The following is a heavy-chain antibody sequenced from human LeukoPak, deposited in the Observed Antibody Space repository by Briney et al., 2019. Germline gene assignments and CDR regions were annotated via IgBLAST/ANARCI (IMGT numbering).Heavy chain of an antibody. CDR3: ATDCCASGSLDS. J-gene: IGHJ4*02. V-gene: IGHV3-7*01. CDR2: IKYDGSTR. CDR1: GFTLGSYW. D-gene: IGHD3-10*01. Sequence: LGGSLRLSCVVSGFTLGSYWMTWVREAPGKGREGGANIKYDGSTRHYMDSVTSRFAITKDNDKNSLFLQMNNLRVDDTAVYYCATDCCASGSLDSWGQGTVVTVSS.